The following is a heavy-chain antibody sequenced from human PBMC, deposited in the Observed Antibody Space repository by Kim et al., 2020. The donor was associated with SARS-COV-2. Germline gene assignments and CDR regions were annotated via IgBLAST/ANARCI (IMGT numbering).Heavy chain of an antibody. Sequence: GGSLRLSCAASGFTFSNAWMSWVRQAPGKGLEWVGRIKSKTDGGTTDYAAPVKGRFTISRDDSKNTLYLQMNSLKTEDTAVYYCTTEHIVVVPVTFVRTDWFDPWGQGTLVTVSS. CDR3: TTEHIVVVPVTFVRTDWFDP. D-gene: IGHD2-2*01. CDR1: GFTFSNAW. CDR2: IKSKTDGGTT. V-gene: IGHV3-15*01. J-gene: IGHJ5*02.